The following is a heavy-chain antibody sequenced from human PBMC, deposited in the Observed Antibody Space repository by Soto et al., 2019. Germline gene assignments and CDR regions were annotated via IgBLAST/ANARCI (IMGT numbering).Heavy chain of an antibody. V-gene: IGHV1-3*01. Sequence: QVQLVQSGAEVKKPGASVKVSCKASGYTFTSYAMHWVRQAPGQRLEWMGWINAGNGNTKYSQKNQGRVTITRETSASTAYMELSSLRSEDTAVYYCARVSGISVAEVGGQGTLVTVSS. CDR1: GYTFTSYA. D-gene: IGHD6-19*01. CDR3: ARVSGISVAEV. J-gene: IGHJ4*02. CDR2: INAGNGNT.